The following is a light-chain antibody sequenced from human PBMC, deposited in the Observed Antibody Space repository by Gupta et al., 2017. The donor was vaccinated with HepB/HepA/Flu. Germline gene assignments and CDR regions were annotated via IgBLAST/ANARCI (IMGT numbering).Light chain of an antibody. V-gene: IGLV1-44*01. CDR1: SSNIGSNI. CDR3: AAWDDSLNGPA. Sequence: QSVLTQPPSASGTPGQRVTISCSGSSSNIGSNIVNWYQQLPGTAPKLLIYTNNQRPSRVPDRFSGSKSGTSASLAISGLQAEDEADYYCAAWDDSLNGPAFGGGTKLTVL. J-gene: IGLJ2*01. CDR2: TNN.